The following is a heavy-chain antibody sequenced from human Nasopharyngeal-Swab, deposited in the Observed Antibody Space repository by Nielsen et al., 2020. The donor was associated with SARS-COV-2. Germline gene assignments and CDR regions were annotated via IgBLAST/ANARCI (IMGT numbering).Heavy chain of an antibody. J-gene: IGHJ3*02. CDR1: GGSFSGYS. Sequence: GSLRLSCAVYGGSFSGYSWSWIRQPPGKGLEWVGEINHRGSTNYNPSLKSRVTISVDPSKNQFSLKLSSVTAADTAVYYCARASRRGDAFDIWGQGTMVTVSS. CDR3: ARASRRGDAFDI. CDR2: INHRGST. V-gene: IGHV4-34*01.